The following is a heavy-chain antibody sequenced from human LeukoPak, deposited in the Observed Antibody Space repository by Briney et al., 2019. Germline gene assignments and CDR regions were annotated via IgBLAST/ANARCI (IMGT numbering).Heavy chain of an antibody. CDR1: GFTFSSYG. V-gene: IGHV3-33*01. CDR3: ARNKDDNGYNPLHI. D-gene: IGHD5-24*01. CDR2: IWYDGTNK. J-gene: IGHJ3*02. Sequence: GGSLRLSCTASGFTFSSYGMHRVRQAPGKGLEWVAVIWYDGTNKYYADSVQGRFTISRDNSENTLYLQMNSLRAEDTAVYYCARNKDDNGYNPLHIWGQGTMVTVSS.